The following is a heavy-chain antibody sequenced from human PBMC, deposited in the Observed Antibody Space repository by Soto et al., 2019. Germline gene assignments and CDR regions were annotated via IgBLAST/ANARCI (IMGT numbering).Heavy chain of an antibody. Sequence: GVLRLSCAASGFTFSSYAMSWVRQAPGKGLEWVSAISGSGGSTYYADSVKGRFTISRDNSKNTLYLQMNSLRAEDTAVYYCAKDRAAMGYYFDYWGQGTLVTVS. CDR3: AKDRAAMGYYFDY. V-gene: IGHV3-23*01. D-gene: IGHD5-18*01. CDR2: ISGSGGST. J-gene: IGHJ4*02. CDR1: GFTFSSYA.